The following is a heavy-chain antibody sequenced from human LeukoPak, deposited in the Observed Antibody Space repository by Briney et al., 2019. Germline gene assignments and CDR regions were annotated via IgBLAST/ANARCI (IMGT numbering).Heavy chain of an antibody. D-gene: IGHD2-21*02. J-gene: IGHJ5*02. CDR1: GFTFSIYG. Sequence: GGSLRLSCAASGFTFSIYGMHWVRQAPGKGLEWVAIIWYDGSKKYYADSVKGRSTISRDNSKNTLYLQMNSLRAEDTAVYYCARDQGAVTAPFDPWGQGTLVTVSS. CDR3: ARDQGAVTAPFDP. CDR2: IWYDGSKK. V-gene: IGHV3-33*01.